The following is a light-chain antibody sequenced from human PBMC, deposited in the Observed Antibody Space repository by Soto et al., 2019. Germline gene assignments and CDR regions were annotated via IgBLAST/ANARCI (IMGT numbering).Light chain of an antibody. J-gene: IGKJ1*01. V-gene: IGKV3-20*01. Sequence: VLTQSPGTLSVSPGDSATLSCRASQSVSNNYLAWYQQKPGQAPRLLIYGASNRATGIQDRFSGSGSGTEFTLTIRRLEPEDFAVYYCKQYGSSGTCGQGTKVDIK. CDR3: KQYGSSGT. CDR1: QSVSNNY. CDR2: GAS.